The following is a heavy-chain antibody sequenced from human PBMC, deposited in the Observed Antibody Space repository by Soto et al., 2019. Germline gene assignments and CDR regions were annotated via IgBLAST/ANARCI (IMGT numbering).Heavy chain of an antibody. J-gene: IGHJ5*02. V-gene: IGHV3-74*01. CDR1: GFTFSSYW. D-gene: IGHD3-3*01. CDR3: ARGGLKAYYDFWSGSDNWFDP. Sequence: GGSLRLSCAVSGFTFSSYWMHWVRQAPGKGLVWVSRINSDGSSTSYADSVKGRFTISRDNAKNTLYLQMNSLRAEDTAVYYCARGGLKAYYDFWSGSDNWFDPWGQGTLVTVSS. CDR2: INSDGSST.